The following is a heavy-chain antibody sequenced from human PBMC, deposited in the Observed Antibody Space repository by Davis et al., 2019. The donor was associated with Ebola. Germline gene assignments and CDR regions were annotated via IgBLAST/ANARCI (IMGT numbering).Heavy chain of an antibody. CDR3: ARRRGSSWYLFDY. D-gene: IGHD6-13*01. Sequence: SETLSLTCTVSGYSISSGYYWDWIRQPPGKGLEWIGSIYHSGSTYYNPSLKSRVTISVDTSKNQFSLKLSSVTAADTAVYYCARRRGSSWYLFDYWGQGTPVTVSS. CDR2: IYHSGST. V-gene: IGHV4-38-2*02. J-gene: IGHJ4*02. CDR1: GYSISSGYY.